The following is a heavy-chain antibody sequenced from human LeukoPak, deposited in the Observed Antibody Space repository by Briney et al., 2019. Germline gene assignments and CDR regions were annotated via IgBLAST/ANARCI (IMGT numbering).Heavy chain of an antibody. V-gene: IGHV1-18*01. CDR3: ARHGRFRSSTSSFDY. CDR2: ISAYNGNT. CDR1: GYTFTSYG. D-gene: IGHD2-2*01. Sequence: ASVKVSCKASGYTFTSYGISWVRQAPGRGLEWMGWISAYNGNTNYAQKLQGRVTMTTDTSTSTAYMELRSLRSDDTAVYYCARHGRFRSSTSSFDYWGQGTLVTVSS. J-gene: IGHJ4*02.